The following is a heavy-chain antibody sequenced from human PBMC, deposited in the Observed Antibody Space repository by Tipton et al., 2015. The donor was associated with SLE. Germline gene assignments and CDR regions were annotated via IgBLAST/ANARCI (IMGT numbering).Heavy chain of an antibody. V-gene: IGHV4-39*01. CDR1: GGSISSSHYY. CDR2: IYYSGTT. CDR3: AGTPWLVRFEY. D-gene: IGHD6-19*01. Sequence: TLSLTCTVSGGSISSSHYYWGWIRQSPGKGLEWLGSIYYSGTTYYNPSLKSRVTISVDTSKNQISLKLRSVTATDTAVYYCAGTPWLVRFEYWGQGTLVNASP. J-gene: IGHJ4*02.